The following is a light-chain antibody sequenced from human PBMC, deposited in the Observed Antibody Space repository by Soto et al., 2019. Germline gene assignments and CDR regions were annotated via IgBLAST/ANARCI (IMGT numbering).Light chain of an antibody. CDR2: DAS. V-gene: IGKV1-5*01. CDR1: QSISTW. Sequence: DIQMTQSPSTLSASVGDRVTITCRASQSISTWLAWYQQKEGKAPNLLIYDASNLERGVPSRFSGSGSGTEFTLTISSLQPDDFATYYCQQYNYNPYTFGQGTKLEIK. J-gene: IGKJ2*01. CDR3: QQYNYNPYT.